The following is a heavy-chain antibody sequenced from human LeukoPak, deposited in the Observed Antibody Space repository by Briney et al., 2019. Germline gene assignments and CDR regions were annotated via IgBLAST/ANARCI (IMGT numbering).Heavy chain of an antibody. CDR3: ARSSYYYYYMDV. CDR2: MNPNSGNT. J-gene: IGHJ6*03. V-gene: IGHV1-8*03. CDR1: GYTFTSYD. Sequence: ASXKVSCKASGYTFTSYDINWVGQATGQGLEGMGWMNPNSGNTGYAQEFQGRVTITRNTSISTAYMELSSLRSEDTAVYYCARSSYYYYYMDVWGKGTTVTVSS.